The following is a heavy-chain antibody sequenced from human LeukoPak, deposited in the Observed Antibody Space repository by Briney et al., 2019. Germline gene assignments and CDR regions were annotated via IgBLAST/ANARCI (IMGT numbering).Heavy chain of an antibody. V-gene: IGHV3-23*01. J-gene: IGHJ2*01. CDR2: VTGSGGST. CDR3: AKAIAIVLPNTTYFDL. Sequence: GGSLRLSCAASRFTFLHYALLLVRQAPGKGLEWVSGVTGSGGSTYYADSVRGRFTISRDNSENTLYLQMSSLRAEDTAVYFCAKAIAIVLPNTTYFDLWGRGTLVTVSS. D-gene: IGHD2/OR15-2a*01. CDR1: RFTFLHYA.